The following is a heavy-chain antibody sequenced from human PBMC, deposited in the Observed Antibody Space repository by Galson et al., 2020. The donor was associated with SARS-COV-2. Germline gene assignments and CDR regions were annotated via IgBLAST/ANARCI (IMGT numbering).Heavy chain of an antibody. D-gene: IGHD2-2*01. J-gene: IGHJ6*03. V-gene: IGHV3-30*04. CDR1: GFTFSSYA. Sequence: QLGESLKISCAASGFTFSSYAMHWVRQAPGKGLEWVAVISYDGSNKYYADSVKGRFTISRDNSKNTLYLQMNSLRAEDTAVYYCARDGVRTVGMVVVPAANPYMDVWGKGTTVTVSS. CDR3: ARDGVRTVGMVVVPAANPYMDV. CDR2: ISYDGSNK.